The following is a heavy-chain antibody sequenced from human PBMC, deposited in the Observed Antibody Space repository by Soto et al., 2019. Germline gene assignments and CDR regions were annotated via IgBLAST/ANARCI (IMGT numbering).Heavy chain of an antibody. CDR2: INPSGGYT. CDR3: ARGGGNVVVTAPYDL. D-gene: IGHD2-21*02. CDR1: GYTFSSYY. J-gene: IGHJ4*02. Sequence: VKVSCKASGYTFSSYYMNRVRPAPGQGLEWLGIINPSGGYTTYAQRFLGRVTMTSDTSTSTGHMELGSLTSEDTAVYYCARGGGNVVVTAPYDLWGQGTLVTVSS. V-gene: IGHV1-46*03.